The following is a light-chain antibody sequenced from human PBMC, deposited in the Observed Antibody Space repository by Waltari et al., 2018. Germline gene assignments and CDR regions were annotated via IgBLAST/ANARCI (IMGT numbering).Light chain of an antibody. Sequence: DIVMTQSPDSLAVSLGERATIDCKSSPSVLYTSNNKNYLAWFQQKPGQPPKLLIYWASTRESGVPDRFTGSGSGTDFTLTISSLQAEDVAVYYCQQYYTPPHTFGQGTKLEIK. CDR2: WAS. J-gene: IGKJ2*01. V-gene: IGKV4-1*01. CDR3: QQYYTPPHT. CDR1: PSVLYTSNNKNY.